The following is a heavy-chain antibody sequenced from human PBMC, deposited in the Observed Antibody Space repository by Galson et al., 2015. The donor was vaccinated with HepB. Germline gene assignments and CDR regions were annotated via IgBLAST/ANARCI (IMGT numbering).Heavy chain of an antibody. V-gene: IGHV3-23*01. Sequence: SLRLSYAASGFTFNSHAMTWVRQAPGKGLEWVSGISGDGGSTFYADSVKGRFSISRDNTKNTLSLQMNSLRAEDTALYYCAKGYGLFDSWGQGTLVTVSS. CDR2: ISGDGGST. D-gene: IGHD5-18*01. CDR3: AKGYGLFDS. J-gene: IGHJ5*01. CDR1: GFTFNSHA.